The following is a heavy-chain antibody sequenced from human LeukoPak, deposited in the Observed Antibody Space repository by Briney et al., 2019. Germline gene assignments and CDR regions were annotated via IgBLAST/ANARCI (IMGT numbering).Heavy chain of an antibody. D-gene: IGHD3-22*01. V-gene: IGHV3-23*01. CDR2: ISGIGVAT. J-gene: IGHJ4*02. CDR1: GFTFGSYA. CDR3: AKDSQNYYDSSGYFL. Sequence: GGSLRLSCAASGFTFGSYAMTWVRQAPGKGLEWVSVISGIGVATYYADSVKGRFTISRDNSKNTLYLQMNSLRAEDTAVYYCAKDSQNYYDSSGYFLWGQGTLVTVSS.